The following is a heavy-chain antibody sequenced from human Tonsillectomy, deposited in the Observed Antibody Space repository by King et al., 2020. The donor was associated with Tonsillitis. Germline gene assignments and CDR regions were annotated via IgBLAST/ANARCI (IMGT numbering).Heavy chain of an antibody. Sequence: LQLQESGPGVVKPSETLSLTCTVSGGSISSSDQYWAWIRQPPGKGLEWIGYMYSSGTTFYNPSLKSRITISGGTSENRFSLKLSSVTAADTAVYFCARYVSGSLDYWGQGALVTVSS. CDR2: MYSSGTT. V-gene: IGHV4-39*01. D-gene: IGHD1-26*01. CDR3: ARYVSGSLDY. CDR1: GGSISSSDQY. J-gene: IGHJ4*02.